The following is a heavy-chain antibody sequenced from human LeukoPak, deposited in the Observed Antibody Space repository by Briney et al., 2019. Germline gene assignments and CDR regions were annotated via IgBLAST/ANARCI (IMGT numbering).Heavy chain of an antibody. J-gene: IGHJ4*01. V-gene: IGHV3-64D*06. CDR2: IGSDGDGT. CDR3: VSPVFINF. Sequence: GGSRRLFCSASGSPSRNFGMHWAGQVPGKGLEHVSTIGSDGDGTYYADSVKDRFIISRDNSKNAVYLQMSSLRPQDTAVYYCVSPVFINFWGQGTLVTVSS. CDR1: GSPSRNFG. D-gene: IGHD1-14*01.